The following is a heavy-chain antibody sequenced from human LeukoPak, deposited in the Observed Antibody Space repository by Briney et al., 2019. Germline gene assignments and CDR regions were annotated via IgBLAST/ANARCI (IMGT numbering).Heavy chain of an antibody. Sequence: GESLKISCEGSGYSFTSYWIAWVRQMPGKGLEWMGIIYPGDFDTRYSPSSQGQVTISADKSINTAYLQWSSLKASDTAIYYCARRALTTGYFDYWGQGSLVTVSS. D-gene: IGHD1-1*01. V-gene: IGHV5-51*01. J-gene: IGHJ4*02. CDR3: ARRALTTGYFDY. CDR1: GYSFTSYW. CDR2: IYPGDFDT.